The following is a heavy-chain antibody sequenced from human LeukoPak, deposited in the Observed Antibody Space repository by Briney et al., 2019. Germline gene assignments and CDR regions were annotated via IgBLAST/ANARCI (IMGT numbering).Heavy chain of an antibody. CDR2: MNPNSGNT. CDR1: GYTFTSYD. Sequence: ASVKVSCKASGYTFTSYDINWVRQATGQGLEWMGWMNPNSGNTGYAQKFQGRVTITRNTSISTAYMELSSLRSEDTAVYYCARGYRGAAGFDYWGQGTLVTVSS. D-gene: IGHD6-13*01. V-gene: IGHV1-8*03. CDR3: ARGYRGAAGFDY. J-gene: IGHJ4*02.